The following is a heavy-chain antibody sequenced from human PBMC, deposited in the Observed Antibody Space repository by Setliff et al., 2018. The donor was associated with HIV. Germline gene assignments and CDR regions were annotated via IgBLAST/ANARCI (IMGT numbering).Heavy chain of an antibody. J-gene: IGHJ6*03. CDR3: AREGFYNSYYYYMDV. CDR2: IFTSGTT. Sequence: SETLSLTCTVSDGSISNYYWNWIRQPAGKGLEWIGRIFTSGTTNYNPSLRSRVTTSVDTSKNQFSLRLSSVTAADTAVYYCAREGFYNSYYYYMDVWGIGTTVTVSS. V-gene: IGHV4-4*07. D-gene: IGHD2-2*02. CDR1: DGSISNYY.